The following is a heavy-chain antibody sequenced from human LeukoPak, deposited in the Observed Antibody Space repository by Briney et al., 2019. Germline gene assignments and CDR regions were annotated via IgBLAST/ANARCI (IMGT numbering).Heavy chain of an antibody. J-gene: IGHJ6*03. CDR2: INNSGST. V-gene: IGHV4-34*01. D-gene: IGHD2-15*01. CDR1: GGSFSGYY. Sequence: SETLSLTCAVYGGSFSGYYWSWIRQPPGKGLEWIGEINNSGSTNYNPSLKSRVTISVDTSKNQFSLKLSSVTAADTAVYYCARQVVVVVAVLYYYYYYMDVWGKGTTVTISS. CDR3: ARQVVVVVAVLYYYYYYMDV.